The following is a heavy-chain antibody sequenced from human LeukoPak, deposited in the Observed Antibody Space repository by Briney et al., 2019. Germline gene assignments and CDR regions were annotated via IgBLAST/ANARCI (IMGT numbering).Heavy chain of an antibody. CDR3: ARDPAYGARDY. Sequence: GGSLRLSCAASGLTLSNTWMTWVRQFPGKEREWVGNINGDGSVKNHVNSVKGRFTIARDNARNSLYLQMNSLRAEDTAIYYCARDPAYGARDYWGPGTLVTVSS. V-gene: IGHV3-7*01. CDR2: INGDGSVK. D-gene: IGHD4-17*01. J-gene: IGHJ4*02. CDR1: GLTLSNTW.